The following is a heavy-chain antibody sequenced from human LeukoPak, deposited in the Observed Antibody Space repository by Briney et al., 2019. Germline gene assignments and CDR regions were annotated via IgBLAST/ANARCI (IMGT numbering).Heavy chain of an antibody. CDR3: ARKIYGRFDF. CDR2: VNPYNGNT. CDR1: GYTFTSYG. Sequence: ASVKVSCKASGYTFTSYGISWVRQAPGQGLECMGWVNPYNGNTNYAQKFQGRVTLTTDTSTSTAYMELRSLRSDDSAMYYCARKIYGRFDFWGQGTLVTVSS. J-gene: IGHJ4*02. D-gene: IGHD4-17*01. V-gene: IGHV1-18*01.